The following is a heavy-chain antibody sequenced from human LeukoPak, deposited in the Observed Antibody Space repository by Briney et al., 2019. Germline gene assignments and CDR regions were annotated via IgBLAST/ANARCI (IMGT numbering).Heavy chain of an antibody. V-gene: IGHV1-2*02. CDR2: INPNSGGT. J-gene: IGHJ4*02. Sequence: ASVKVSCKASGYTFTRYDINWVRQAPGQGLEWMGWINPNSGGTNYAQKFQGRVTMTRDTSISTAYMELSRLRSDDTAVYYCARIMVRGVKPDYWGQGTLVTVSS. CDR1: GYTFTRYD. D-gene: IGHD3-10*01. CDR3: ARIMVRGVKPDY.